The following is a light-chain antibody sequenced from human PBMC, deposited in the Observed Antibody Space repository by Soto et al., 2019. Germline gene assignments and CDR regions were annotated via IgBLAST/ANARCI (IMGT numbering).Light chain of an antibody. CDR3: QQYGGSPFT. Sequence: EIVLTQSPGTLSLSPGERATLSCRASQSVSVNSLAWYQQKGGQAPRLLIYAASTRAPGVPDRFSGSGSGTDFALTISRLETEDFAVYYCQQYGGSPFTFGPGTKVDIK. J-gene: IGKJ3*01. CDR1: QSVSVNS. CDR2: AAS. V-gene: IGKV3-20*01.